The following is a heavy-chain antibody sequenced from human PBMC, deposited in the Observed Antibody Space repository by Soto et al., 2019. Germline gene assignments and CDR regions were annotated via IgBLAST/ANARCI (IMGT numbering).Heavy chain of an antibody. CDR1: GYTFTGYF. V-gene: IGHV1-2*02. J-gene: IGHJ5*02. CDR2: INPNSGAT. D-gene: IGHD3-16*01. Sequence: ASVKVSCKASGYTFTGYFMHWVRQAPGEGLEWMGWINPNSGATKYVPKFQGRVTMTRDTSNRTAYLELSRLTSDDTAIYYCARGGGTTLAPLPWGQGTPVTVSS. CDR3: ARGGGTTLAPLP.